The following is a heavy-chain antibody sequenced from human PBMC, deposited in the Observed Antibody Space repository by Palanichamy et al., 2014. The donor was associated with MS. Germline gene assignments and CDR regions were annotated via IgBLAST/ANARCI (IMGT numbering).Heavy chain of an antibody. CDR2: IHYSGST. CDR1: GSISRYY. J-gene: IGHJ4*02. CDR3: ARLGQWELLYYFDS. D-gene: IGHD1-26*01. Sequence: QESGPRTGEAFGDPVPHLHCLCGSISRYYWSWIRQPPGKGLEWIGYIHYSGSTNYNPSLKSRVTISVDTSKNQFSLKVTSVTAADTAVYYCARLGQWELLYYFDSWGQGTLVTVSS. V-gene: IGHV4-59*01.